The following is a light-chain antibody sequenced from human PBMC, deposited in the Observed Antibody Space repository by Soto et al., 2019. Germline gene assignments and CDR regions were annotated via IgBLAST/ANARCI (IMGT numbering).Light chain of an antibody. V-gene: IGKV3-11*01. Sequence: EIVLSQSPAILSLSPGDRATLSCRASQTVSSFLAWYQQQPGQAPRLLIYDTSNRATGVPARFSASGSGTDFTLTIRSLEPEDFAVYFCQQRYNWPPTFGQGTKLEIK. CDR2: DTS. CDR1: QTVSSF. CDR3: QQRYNWPPT. J-gene: IGKJ2*01.